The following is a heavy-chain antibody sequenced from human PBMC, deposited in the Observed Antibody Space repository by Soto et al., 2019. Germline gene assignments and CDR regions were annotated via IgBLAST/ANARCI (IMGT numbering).Heavy chain of an antibody. Sequence: SETLSLTCAVYGGSFSGYYWSWSLQPPWKGLEWIGEINHSGSTNYNPSLKSRVTISVDTSKNQFSLKLSSVTAADTAVYYCARHGEYSSSSTTGRFDYWGQGTLVTVSS. V-gene: IGHV4-34*01. J-gene: IGHJ4*02. D-gene: IGHD6-6*01. CDR2: INHSGST. CDR3: ARHGEYSSSSTTGRFDY. CDR1: GGSFSGYY.